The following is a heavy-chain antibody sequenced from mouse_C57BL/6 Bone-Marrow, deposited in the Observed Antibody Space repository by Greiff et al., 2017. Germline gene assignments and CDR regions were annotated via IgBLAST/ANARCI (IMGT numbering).Heavy chain of an antibody. Sequence: VQLQQSGPELVKPGASVKISCKASGYSFTGYYMNWVKQSPEKSLEWIGEINPSTGGTTYNQKFKAKATLTVDKSSSTAYMQLKSLTSEDSAVXYCAITGGYFDVWGTGTTVTVSS. D-gene: IGHD4-1*01. CDR1: GYSFTGYY. V-gene: IGHV1-42*01. CDR2: INPSTGGT. CDR3: AITGGYFDV. J-gene: IGHJ1*03.